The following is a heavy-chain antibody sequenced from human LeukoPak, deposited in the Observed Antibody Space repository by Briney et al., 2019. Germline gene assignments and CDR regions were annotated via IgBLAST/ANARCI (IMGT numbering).Heavy chain of an antibody. V-gene: IGHV3-49*03. CDR3: TQERLYNWNYVDY. Sequence: GGSLRLSCTASGFTFGDYAMSWFRQAPGKGLEWVGFIRSKAYGGTTEYAASVKGRFTISRDDSKSIAYLQMNSLKTEDTAVYYCTQERLYNWNYVDYWGQGTLVTVSS. D-gene: IGHD1-20*01. CDR2: IRSKAYGGTT. J-gene: IGHJ4*02. CDR1: GFTFGDYA.